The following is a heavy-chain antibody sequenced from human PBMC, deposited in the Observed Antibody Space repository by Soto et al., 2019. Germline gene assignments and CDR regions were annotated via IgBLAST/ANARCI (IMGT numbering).Heavy chain of an antibody. J-gene: IGHJ4*02. V-gene: IGHV3-33*01. CDR2: IWYDGTNK. CDR3: ARPNGSSGYLGY. D-gene: IGHD3-22*01. CDR1: GFTFSNYG. Sequence: QVQLVESGGGVVQPGRSLRLSCAASGFTFSNYGMHWVRQAPGKGLEWVAVIWYDGTNKYYADSVKGRFTISRDNSKKKMYLQMNSLRVEDTAVYYCARPNGSSGYLGYWGQGTLVTVSS.